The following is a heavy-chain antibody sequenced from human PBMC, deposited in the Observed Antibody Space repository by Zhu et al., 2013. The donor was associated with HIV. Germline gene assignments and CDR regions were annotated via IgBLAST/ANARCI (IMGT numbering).Heavy chain of an antibody. CDR1: GYIFTSLD. J-gene: IGHJ6*03. CDR3: ARYKGYSYGRYYYHMDV. V-gene: IGHV1-8*01. D-gene: IGHD5-18*01. Sequence: QVQLVQSGAEVKKPGASVKVSCKASGYIFTSLDIIWVRQATGQGLEWMGWMNPNSANTGYARKFQGRVTITMNTSISTAYMGLNSLRSEDTAVYYCARYKGYSYGRYYYHMDVWGKGTTVTVSS. CDR2: MNPNSANT.